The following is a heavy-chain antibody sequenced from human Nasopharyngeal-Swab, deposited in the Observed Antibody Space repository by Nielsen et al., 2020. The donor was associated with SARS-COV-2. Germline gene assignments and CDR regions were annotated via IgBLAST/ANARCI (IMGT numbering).Heavy chain of an antibody. CDR3: AKKVDGWYGFDY. CDR1: GFTFDDYA. V-gene: IGHV3-9*01. D-gene: IGHD6-19*01. CDR2: ISWNSGSI. J-gene: IGHJ4*02. Sequence: GGSLRLSCAASGFTFDDYAMHWVRQAPGKGLEWVSGISWNSGSIGYADSVKGRFTISRDNAKNSLYLQMNSLRAEDTALYYCAKKVDGWYGFDYWGQGTLVTVSS.